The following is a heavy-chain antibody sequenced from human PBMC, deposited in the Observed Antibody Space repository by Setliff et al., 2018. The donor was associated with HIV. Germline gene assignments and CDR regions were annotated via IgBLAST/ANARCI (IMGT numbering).Heavy chain of an antibody. J-gene: IGHJ3*02. D-gene: IGHD3-22*01. CDR1: GGTFSSYA. CDR2: ISTYNGNI. Sequence: ASVKVSCKASGGTFSSYAISWVRQAPGQGLEWMGWISTYNGNINYAQKFQGRVTMTTDTSTSTAYMQLSSLRSEDTAVYYCAREGTPVYYYDRSENAFDIWGQGTMVTVSS. V-gene: IGHV1-18*01. CDR3: AREGTPVYYYDRSENAFDI.